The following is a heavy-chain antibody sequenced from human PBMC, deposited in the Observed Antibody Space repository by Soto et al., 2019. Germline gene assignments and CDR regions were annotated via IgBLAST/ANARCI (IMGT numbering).Heavy chain of an antibody. CDR1: GGSVRSGGYY. J-gene: IGHJ4*02. CDR3: ARDGGTPPPAFCFDY. Sequence: PSETLSLTCTVSGGSVRSGGYYWSWIRQHPGKGLEWIGYIYYSGSTYYNPSLKSRVTISVDTSKNQFSLKLSYVTAADTAVYYCARDGGTPPPAFCFDYWGQGSLVTVSS. V-gene: IGHV4-31*03. D-gene: IGHD1-1*01. CDR2: IYYSGST.